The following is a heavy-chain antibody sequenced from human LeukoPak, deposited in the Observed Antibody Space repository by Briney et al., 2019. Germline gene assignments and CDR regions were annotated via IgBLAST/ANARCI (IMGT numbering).Heavy chain of an antibody. CDR2: IIPIFGTA. CDR1: GGTFSSYA. J-gene: IGHJ4*02. Sequence: SVKASCKASGGTFSSYAISWVRQAPGQGLEWMGGIIPIFGTANYAQKFQGRVTITTDESTSTAYTELSSLRSEDTAVYYCARGLHSGSFPGYFDYWGQGTLVTVSS. CDR3: ARGLHSGSFPGYFDY. D-gene: IGHD1-26*01. V-gene: IGHV1-69*05.